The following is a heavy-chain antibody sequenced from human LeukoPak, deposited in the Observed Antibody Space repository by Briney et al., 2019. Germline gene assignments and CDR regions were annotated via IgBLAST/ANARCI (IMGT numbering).Heavy chain of an antibody. CDR2: IIPIFGTA. CDR3: ASSPYSSSWYASPVPPNWFDP. CDR1: AYTFTGYY. J-gene: IGHJ5*02. D-gene: IGHD6-13*01. V-gene: IGHV1-69*13. Sequence: SVKVSCKASAYTFTGYYIHWVRQAPGQGLEWMGGIIPIFGTANYAQKFQGRVTITADESTSTAYMELSSLRSEDTAVYYCASSPYSSSWYASPVPPNWFDPWGQGTLVTVSS.